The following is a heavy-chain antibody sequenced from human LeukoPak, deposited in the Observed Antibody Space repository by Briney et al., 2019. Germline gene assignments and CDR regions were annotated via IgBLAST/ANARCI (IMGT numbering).Heavy chain of an antibody. CDR1: GFTFSTYA. CDR2: ISANAGNT. D-gene: IGHD5-18*01. Sequence: GGSLRLSCAASGFTFSTYAMSWVRQAPGKGLEWVSTISANAGNTFYADSVKGRFTISRDNSKNTLYLQMNSLRAEDTAVYYCAKDIAQGYTYGSIEQDFWGQGTLVTVSS. J-gene: IGHJ4*02. CDR3: AKDIAQGYTYGSIEQDF. V-gene: IGHV3-23*01.